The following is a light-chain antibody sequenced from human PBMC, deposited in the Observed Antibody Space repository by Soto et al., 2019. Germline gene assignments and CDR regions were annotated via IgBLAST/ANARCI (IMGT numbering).Light chain of an antibody. CDR3: QQYGGSPPT. CDR2: GAS. J-gene: IGKJ1*01. Sequence: EIVLTQSPGTLSLSPGESAALSCRASQSISNNFLAWYQRKPGQAPRLLIYGASYRATDIPYRFSCSGSGTDFTLTITRLEPDDFAVYYCQQYGGSPPTFGQGTTVEVK. V-gene: IGKV3-20*01. CDR1: QSISNNF.